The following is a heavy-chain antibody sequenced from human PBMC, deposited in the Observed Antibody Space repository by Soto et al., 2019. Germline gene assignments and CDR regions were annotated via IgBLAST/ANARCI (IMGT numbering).Heavy chain of an antibody. CDR2: IYYSGST. D-gene: IGHD2-15*01. V-gene: IGHV4-59*08. CDR3: ATRIKYCSGGSCYIGSFDY. Sequence: PSETLSLTCTVSGGSISSYYWSWIRQPPGKGLEWIGYIYYSGSTNYNPSLKSRVTISVDTSKNQFSLKLSSVTAADTAVYYCATRIKYCSGGSCYIGSFDYWGQGTLVTVSS. CDR1: GGSISSYY. J-gene: IGHJ4*02.